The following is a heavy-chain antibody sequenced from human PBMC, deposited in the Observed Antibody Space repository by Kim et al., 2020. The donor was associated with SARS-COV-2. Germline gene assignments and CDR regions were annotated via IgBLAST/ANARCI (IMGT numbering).Heavy chain of an antibody. V-gene: IGHV3-23*01. CDR2: ISGSGGST. CDR1: GFTFSSYA. Sequence: GGSLRLSCAASGFTFSSYAMSWVRQAPGKGLEWVSAISGSGGSTDYADSVKGGITISRDNSKNTLYLQMNSLRAEDTAVYYCATNGTYSSSWYYYYYYYGMDVWGPGTTVTVSS. J-gene: IGHJ6*02. CDR3: ATNGTYSSSWYYYYYYYGMDV. D-gene: IGHD6-13*01.